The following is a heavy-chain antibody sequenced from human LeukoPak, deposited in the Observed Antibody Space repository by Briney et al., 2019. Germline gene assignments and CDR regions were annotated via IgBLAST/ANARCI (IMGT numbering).Heavy chain of an antibody. D-gene: IGHD3-3*01. J-gene: IGHJ3*02. Sequence: PSETLSLTCAVYGGSFSGYYWSWIRQPPGKGLEWIGEINHSGSTNYNPSLKSRVTISVDTSKNQFSLKLSSVTAADTAVYYCASGPVYYDFWRFDAFDIWGQGTMVTVSS. CDR3: ASGPVYYDFWRFDAFDI. CDR1: GGSFSGYY. CDR2: INHSGST. V-gene: IGHV4-34*01.